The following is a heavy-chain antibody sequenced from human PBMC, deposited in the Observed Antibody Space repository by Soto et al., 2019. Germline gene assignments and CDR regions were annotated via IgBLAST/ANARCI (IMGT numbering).Heavy chain of an antibody. V-gene: IGHV4-30-2*01. CDR1: GCSISSGGYS. J-gene: IGHJ4*02. Sequence: SETMCLTCAVSGCSISSGGYSWGWVRQPPGKGLEWIGYIYYSGSTNYNPSLKSRVTISVDGSKNQLSLKLSSVTTADTAVYYCARGGDSSSYYVYWGPGTLVTVSS. D-gene: IGHD6-13*01. CDR2: IYYSGST. CDR3: ARGGDSSSYYVY.